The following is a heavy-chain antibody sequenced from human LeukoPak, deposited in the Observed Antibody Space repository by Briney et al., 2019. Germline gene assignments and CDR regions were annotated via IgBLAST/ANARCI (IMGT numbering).Heavy chain of an antibody. CDR3: AKDLEFGYYYGSGSYYNFDY. Sequence: PGGSLRLSCAASGFTFGSYAMSWVRQAPGKGLEWVSAISGSGGSTYYADSVKGRFTISRDNSKNTLYLQMNSLRAEDTAVYYCAKDLEFGYYYGSGSYYNFDYWGQGTLVTVSS. CDR1: GFTFGSYA. V-gene: IGHV3-23*01. D-gene: IGHD3-10*01. J-gene: IGHJ4*02. CDR2: ISGSGGST.